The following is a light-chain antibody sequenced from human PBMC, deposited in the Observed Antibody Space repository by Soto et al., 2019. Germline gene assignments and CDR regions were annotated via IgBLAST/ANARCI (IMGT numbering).Light chain of an antibody. CDR2: GAS. V-gene: IGKV3-15*01. CDR1: QSVYSN. J-gene: IGKJ4*01. Sequence: EIVMTQSPVTLSVSPGDRATLSCRASQSVYSNLAWYQQKPGQAHRLLIYGASTRATGIPARFSGSGSGTEFPLTISSLQSEDFAVYYCQQYNKWPLTFGGGTKVEIK. CDR3: QQYNKWPLT.